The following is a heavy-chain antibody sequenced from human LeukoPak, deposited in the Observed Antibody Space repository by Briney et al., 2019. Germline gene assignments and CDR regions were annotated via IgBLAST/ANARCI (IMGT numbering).Heavy chain of an antibody. CDR1: GGSISSSSYY. CDR3: ASRERGYGDYDDAYDI. V-gene: IGHV4-39*01. CDR2: IYYSGST. D-gene: IGHD4-17*01. J-gene: IGHJ3*02. Sequence: PSETLSLTCTVSGGSISSSSYYWGWIRQPPGKGLEGFGSIYYSGSTYYNPSLKRRVTISVDTSKNQFSLKLSSVPAADTAVYYCASRERGYGDYDDAYDIWGQGTMVTVSS.